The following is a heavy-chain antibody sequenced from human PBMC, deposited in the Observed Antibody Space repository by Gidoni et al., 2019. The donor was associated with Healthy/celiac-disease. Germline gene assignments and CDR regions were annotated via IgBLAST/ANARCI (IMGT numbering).Heavy chain of an antibody. CDR2: IIPILGIA. CDR1: GGTFSSYA. V-gene: IGHV1-69*04. J-gene: IGHJ4*02. Sequence: QVQLVQSGAEVTKPGSSVTVSCKASGGTFSSYAISWVRQAPGQGLEWMGRIIPILGIANYAQKFQGRVTITADKSTSTAYMELSSLRSEDTAVYYCARRGIVGAQYYFDYWGQGTLVTVSS. CDR3: ARRGIVGAQYYFDY. D-gene: IGHD1-26*01.